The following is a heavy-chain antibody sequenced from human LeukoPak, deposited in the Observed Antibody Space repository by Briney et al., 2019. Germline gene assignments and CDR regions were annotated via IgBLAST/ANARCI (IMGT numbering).Heavy chain of an antibody. CDR2: IYYSGST. J-gene: IGHJ5*02. CDR3: ARPVPSRLGWFDP. Sequence: SETLSLTCTVSGGSISSSSYYWGWIRQTPGNGLEWIGTIYYSGSTYYNPSLKSRVTISVDTSKNQFSLKLSSVTAADTAVYYCARPVPSRLGWFDPWGQGTLVTAS. V-gene: IGHV4-39*01. D-gene: IGHD1-1*01. CDR1: GGSISSSSYY.